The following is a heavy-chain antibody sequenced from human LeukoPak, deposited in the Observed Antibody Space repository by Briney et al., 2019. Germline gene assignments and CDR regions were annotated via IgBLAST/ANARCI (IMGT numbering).Heavy chain of an antibody. D-gene: IGHD3-3*01. CDR3: ASTFTNYDFLNYYYYMDV. CDR1: GGTFSSYA. CDR2: IIPIFGTA. J-gene: IGHJ6*03. V-gene: IGHV1-69*05. Sequence: ASVKVSCKASGGTFSSYAISWVRQAPGQGLEWMGGIIPIFGTANYAQKFQGRVTITTDESTSTVYMELSSLRSEDTAVYYCASTFTNYDFLNYYYYMDVWGKGTTVTVSS.